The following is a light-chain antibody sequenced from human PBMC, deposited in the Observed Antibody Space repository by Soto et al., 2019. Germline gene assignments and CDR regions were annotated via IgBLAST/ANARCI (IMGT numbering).Light chain of an antibody. V-gene: IGLV1-51*02. CDR3: GTWDSSLGAVL. Sequence: QSVLTQPPSVSAAPGQKVTISCSGSSSNIGKNYVSWYQQLPGTPPKLLIHENNKRPSGIPDRFSGSKSGTSATLGITGLQTGDEADYYCGTWDSSLGAVLFGGGTKLTGL. CDR1: SSNIGKNY. J-gene: IGLJ2*01. CDR2: ENN.